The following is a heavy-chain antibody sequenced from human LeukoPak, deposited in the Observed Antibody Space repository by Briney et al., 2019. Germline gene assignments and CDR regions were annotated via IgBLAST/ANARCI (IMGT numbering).Heavy chain of an antibody. J-gene: IGHJ4*02. V-gene: IGHV3-23*01. CDR3: ARHTLPVGAKYGSFFDY. Sequence: GSLRLSCAASGFTFSSYAMSWVRQAPGKGLEWVSAISGSGGSTYYADSVKGRFTISRDNSKNTLYLQMNSLRAEDTAVYYCARHTLPVGAKYGSFFDYWGQGTLVTVSS. CDR1: GFTFSSYA. D-gene: IGHD1-26*01. CDR2: ISGSGGST.